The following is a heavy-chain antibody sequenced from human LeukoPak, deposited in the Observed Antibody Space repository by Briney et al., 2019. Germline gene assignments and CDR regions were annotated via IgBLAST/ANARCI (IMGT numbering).Heavy chain of an antibody. Sequence: PGGSLRLSCAVSGFTFSSHWMSWVRQAPGKGLEWVANIKQDGSETYYVDSVKGRFTISRDNAKNSPFLQLNSLRSEDTAVYYCARDGEMRTIYFDYWGQGTLVTVSS. CDR3: ARDGEMRTIYFDY. CDR1: GFTFSSHW. J-gene: IGHJ4*02. CDR2: IKQDGSET. D-gene: IGHD5-24*01. V-gene: IGHV3-7*01.